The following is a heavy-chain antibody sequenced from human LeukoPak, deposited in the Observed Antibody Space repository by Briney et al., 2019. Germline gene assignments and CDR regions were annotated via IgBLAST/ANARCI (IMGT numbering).Heavy chain of an antibody. CDR1: GYAFSSHG. V-gene: IGHV3-23*01. Sequence: GGSLRLSCAASGYAFSSHGLTWVRQAPGKGLEWVSTINGPGDNPYYAETVKGRFTISRDNSKNTLYLQMHSLRAEDTAIYSCAKVSVCYGCYLDFWGQGTLVTVS. CDR2: INGPGDNP. D-gene: IGHD3-16*01. CDR3: AKVSVCYGCYLDF. J-gene: IGHJ4*02.